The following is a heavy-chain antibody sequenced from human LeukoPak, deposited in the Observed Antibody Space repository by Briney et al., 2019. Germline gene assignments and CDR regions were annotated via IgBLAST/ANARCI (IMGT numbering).Heavy chain of an antibody. CDR2: IYYSGST. CDR1: GGSISSYY. D-gene: IGHD3-10*01. J-gene: IGHJ4*02. V-gene: IGHV4-59*01. CDR3: ARGSIYYGSGSYQAHFDY. Sequence: PSETLSLTCTVSGGSISSYYWSWIRQPPGKGLEWIGYIYYSGSTNYNPSLKSRVTISVDTSKNQFSLKLSSVTAAGTAVYYCARGSIYYGSGSYQAHFDYWGQGTLVTVSS.